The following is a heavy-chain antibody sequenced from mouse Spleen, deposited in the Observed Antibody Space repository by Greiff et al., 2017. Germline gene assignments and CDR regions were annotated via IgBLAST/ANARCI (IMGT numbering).Heavy chain of an antibody. Sequence: QVQLQQSGAELVRPGASVKLSCKASGYTFTDYYINWVKQRPGQGLEWIARIYPGSGNTYYNEKFKGKATLTAEKSSSTAYMQLSSLTSEDSAVYFCARSYYDYDGGVFAYWGQGTLVTVSA. J-gene: IGHJ3*01. CDR3: ARSYYDYDGGVFAY. V-gene: IGHV1-76*01. CDR2: IYPGSGNT. CDR1: GYTFTDYY. D-gene: IGHD2-4*01.